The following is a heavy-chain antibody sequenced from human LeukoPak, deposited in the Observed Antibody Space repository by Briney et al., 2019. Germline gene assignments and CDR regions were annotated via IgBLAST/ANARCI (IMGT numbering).Heavy chain of an antibody. CDR1: GFTFSNYD. V-gene: IGHV3-23*01. CDR3: VGRAGSERYFDY. J-gene: IGHJ4*01. CDR2: VSYDYST. Sequence: GGSLRLSCAASGFTFSNYDMSWVRQAPGKGREWVSTVSYDYSTYYAESVKGRFTTSRHNSKNTLYPQMNSLTAEDTALYYCVGRAGSERYFDYWGQGTLVTISS. D-gene: IGHD3-10*01.